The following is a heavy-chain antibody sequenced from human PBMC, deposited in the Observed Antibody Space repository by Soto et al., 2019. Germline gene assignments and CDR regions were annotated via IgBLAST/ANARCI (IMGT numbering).Heavy chain of an antibody. CDR2: IKQDGSEK. J-gene: IGHJ4*02. CDR3: ARGFDYYDSSDPFDY. CDR1: GFTFSSYW. Sequence: GGSLRLSCAASGFTFSSYWMSWVRQAPGKGLEWVANIKQDGSEKYYVDSVKGRFTISRDNAKNSLYLQMNSLRAEDTAVYYCARGFDYYDSSDPFDYWGQGTLVTVSS. D-gene: IGHD3-22*01. V-gene: IGHV3-7*05.